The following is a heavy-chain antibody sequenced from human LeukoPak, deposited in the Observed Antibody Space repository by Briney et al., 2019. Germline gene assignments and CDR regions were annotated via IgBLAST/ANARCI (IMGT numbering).Heavy chain of an antibody. V-gene: IGHV3-48*03. CDR3: ARRTTGDDY. CDR2: IGSSAGTI. D-gene: IGHD4-17*01. CDR1: GFTFSIYE. Sequence: QPGGSLRLSCAASGFTFSIYEMNWVRQAPGKGLEWLSYIGSSAGTIYYADSVKGRFTISRDNAKNSLYLQMNSLRAEDTAVYYCARRTTGDDYWGQGTLVTVSS. J-gene: IGHJ4*02.